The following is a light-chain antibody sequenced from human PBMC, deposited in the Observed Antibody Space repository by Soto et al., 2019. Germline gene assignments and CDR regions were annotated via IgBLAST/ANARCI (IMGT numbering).Light chain of an antibody. J-gene: IGKJ5*01. CDR3: QQYNNWLIT. CDR1: QSVSSN. CDR2: GAS. V-gene: IGKV3-15*01. Sequence: EKVMTQSPATLSVSPWERATISCRASQSVSSNLAWYQQKPGQAPRLLIYGASTRATGIPARFSGSGSGTEFTLTISSLQSEDFAVYYCQQYNNWLITFGQGTRLEIK.